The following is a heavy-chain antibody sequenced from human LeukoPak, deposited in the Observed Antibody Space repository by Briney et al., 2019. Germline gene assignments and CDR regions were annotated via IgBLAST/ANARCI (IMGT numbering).Heavy chain of an antibody. CDR1: GYTFTGYY. V-gene: IGHV1-2*02. CDR3: ARGHWFGQLLAPDY. D-gene: IGHD3-10*01. Sequence: ASVKVSCRASGYTFTGYYMHWVRQAPGQGLEWMGWLNPNSGGTHYAQKFQGRVTMTRDTSINTAYMELSRLTSDDTAVYYCARGHWFGQLLAPDYWGQGTLVTVSS. CDR2: LNPNSGGT. J-gene: IGHJ4*02.